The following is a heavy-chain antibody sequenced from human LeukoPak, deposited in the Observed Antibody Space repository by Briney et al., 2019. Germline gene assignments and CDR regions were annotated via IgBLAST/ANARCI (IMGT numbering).Heavy chain of an antibody. CDR2: INPHNRDT. CDR3: ATVRDIVVGGGPYYFDY. D-gene: IGHD2-15*01. CDR1: AYTFICYY. J-gene: IGHJ4*02. Sequence: GVSVKVSFKASAYTFICYYLHWMRQAPGQGLEWMGWINPHNRDTNYAQKFQGRVTMTRDTSITTAYMELSRLKSDDTAVYYCATVRDIVVGGGPYYFDYWGQGTLVTVSS. V-gene: IGHV1-2*02.